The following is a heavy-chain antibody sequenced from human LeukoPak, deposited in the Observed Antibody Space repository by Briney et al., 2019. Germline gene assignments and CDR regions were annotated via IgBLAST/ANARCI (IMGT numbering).Heavy chain of an antibody. CDR1: GGSFSGYY. J-gene: IGHJ4*02. V-gene: IGHV4-34*01. D-gene: IGHD3-3*01. CDR2: INHSGST. Sequence: PSETLSLTCAVYGGSFSGYYWSWIRQPPGKGLEWIGEINHSGSTNYNPSLKSRVTISVDTFKNQFSLKLSSVTAADTAVYYCARGLWFFGERWWDYFNTGGQGTLVTSSS. CDR3: ARGLWFFGERWWDYFNT.